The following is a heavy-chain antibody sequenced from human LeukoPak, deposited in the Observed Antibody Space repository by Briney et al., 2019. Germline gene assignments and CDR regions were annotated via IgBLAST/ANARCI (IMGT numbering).Heavy chain of an antibody. V-gene: IGHV4-30-2*01. Sequence: SQTLSLTCAVSGGSISSGGYSWSWIRQPPGKGLEWIGYIYHSGSTYYNPSLKSRVTISVDRSKNQFSLKLSSVTAADTAVYYCARENPYYYGSGSYSGYLDYWGQGTLVTVSS. CDR2: IYHSGST. CDR3: ARENPYYYGSGSYSGYLDY. CDR1: GGSISSGGYS. D-gene: IGHD3-10*01. J-gene: IGHJ4*02.